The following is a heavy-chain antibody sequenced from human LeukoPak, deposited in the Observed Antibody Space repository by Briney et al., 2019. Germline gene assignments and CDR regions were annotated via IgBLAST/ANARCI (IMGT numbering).Heavy chain of an antibody. CDR1: GGSISSYY. Sequence: KPSETLPLTCTVSGGSISSYYWSWIRQPPGKGLEWIAYISDIGSINYNPSLKSRVTISLDTSKNQFSLKLSSVTAADTAVYYCAGHHPRNTVDFWGQGTLVTVSS. CDR2: ISDIGSI. V-gene: IGHV4-59*08. D-gene: IGHD2-8*02. J-gene: IGHJ4*02. CDR3: AGHHPRNTVDF.